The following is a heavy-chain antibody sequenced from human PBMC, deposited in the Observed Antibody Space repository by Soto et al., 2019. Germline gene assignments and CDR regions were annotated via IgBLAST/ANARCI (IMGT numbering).Heavy chain of an antibody. CDR1: GFSLSTTGVG. D-gene: IGHD3-10*01. V-gene: IGHV2-5*02. CDR3: ARSLCFGELH. CDR2: IYWDNDK. J-gene: IGHJ4*02. Sequence: QITLKESGPTLVKPTQTLTLTCSFSGFSLSTTGVGVGWIRQSPGKALEWLAIIYWDNDKRYSPSLKSRVIITKDTSKNQVVLTVTNMDPVDTGTYYCARSLCFGELHWGQGALVTVSS.